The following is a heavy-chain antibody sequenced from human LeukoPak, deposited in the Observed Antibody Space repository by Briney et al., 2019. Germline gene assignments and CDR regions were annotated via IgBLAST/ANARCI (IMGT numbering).Heavy chain of an antibody. CDR3: ARRDDSSGYHKIFDY. V-gene: IGHV4-39*01. Sequence: PSETLSLTCTVSGASISGSGYYWGWIRQPPGKGLEWIGNIYYGENTYYNPSLKSRVTISIDTSKNQFYLKLSSLTAADTAVYYCARRDDSSGYHKIFDYWGQGTLVTVSS. CDR2: IYYGENT. CDR1: GASISGSGYY. D-gene: IGHD3-22*01. J-gene: IGHJ4*02.